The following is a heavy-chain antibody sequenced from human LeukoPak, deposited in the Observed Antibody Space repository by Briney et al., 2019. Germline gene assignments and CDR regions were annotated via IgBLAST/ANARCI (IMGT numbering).Heavy chain of an antibody. Sequence: PGGSLRLSCAASGFTFSSYSMNWVHQAPGKGLEWVSYISSGSYTTYYADSVKGRFTISRDNAKNSLYLQMNSLRAEDMAVYYCAGNWGYAFDIWGQGTMVTVSS. CDR2: ISSGSYTT. D-gene: IGHD7-27*01. J-gene: IGHJ3*02. CDR3: AGNWGYAFDI. V-gene: IGHV3-48*01. CDR1: GFTFSSYS.